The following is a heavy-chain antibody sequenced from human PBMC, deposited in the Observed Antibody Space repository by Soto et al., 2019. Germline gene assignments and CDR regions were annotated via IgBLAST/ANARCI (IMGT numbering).Heavy chain of an antibody. J-gene: IGHJ3*02. D-gene: IGHD2-15*01. CDR2: IRSKANSYAT. Sequence: GGSLRLSCAASGFTFSGSAMHWVRQASGKGLEWVGRIRSKANSYATAYAASVKGRFTISRDDSKNTAYLQMNSLKTEDTAVYYCTTTPRWAFDIWGQGTMVTVSS. V-gene: IGHV3-73*01. CDR1: GFTFSGSA. CDR3: TTTPRWAFDI.